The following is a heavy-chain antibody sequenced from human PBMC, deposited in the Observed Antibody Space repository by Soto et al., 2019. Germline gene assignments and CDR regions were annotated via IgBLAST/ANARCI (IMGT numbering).Heavy chain of an antibody. CDR1: GGSFSGYC. Sequence: SETLSLTCAVYGGSFSGYCWSWIRQPPGKGLEWIGEINHSGSTNYNPSLKSRVTISVDTSKNQFSLKLSSVTAADTAVYYCARDPYYYGSGSSHWGQGTLVTVSS. V-gene: IGHV4-34*01. J-gene: IGHJ4*02. CDR3: ARDPYYYGSGSSH. CDR2: INHSGST. D-gene: IGHD3-10*01.